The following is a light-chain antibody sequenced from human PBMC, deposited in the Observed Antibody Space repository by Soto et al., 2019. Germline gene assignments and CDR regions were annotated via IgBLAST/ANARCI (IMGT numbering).Light chain of an antibody. CDR1: QGISSY. J-gene: IGKJ1*01. Sequence: AIRMTQSPSSLSASTGDRVTITCRASQGISSYLACYHHKLGKAPKLLIYAASTLQSGVPSRFSSSGSGTDFTLTISCLQSEDFATYYCQQYHSYPWTFGQGTKVDIK. CDR2: AAS. CDR3: QQYHSYPWT. V-gene: IGKV1-8*01.